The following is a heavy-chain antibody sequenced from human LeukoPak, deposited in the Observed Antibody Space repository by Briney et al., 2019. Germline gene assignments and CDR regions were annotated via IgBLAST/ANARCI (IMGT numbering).Heavy chain of an antibody. CDR1: GAFFSDHY. D-gene: IGHD3-3*01. J-gene: IGHJ3*01. V-gene: IGHV4-34*12. CDR3: ARAISDFWSGYPSGGAFDL. CDR2: IIQRGRI. Sequence: PSETLSLTCAVYGAFFSDHYWIWLRQPPGKGLEYLGEIIQRGRINFNPSLKSRVTIALAVYKNQFSLRLSAVTAADTAVYYCARAISDFWSGYPSGGAFDLWGQGTMVTVSS.